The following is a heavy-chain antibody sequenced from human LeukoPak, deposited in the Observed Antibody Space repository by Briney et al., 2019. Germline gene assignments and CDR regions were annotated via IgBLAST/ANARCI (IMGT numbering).Heavy chain of an antibody. D-gene: IGHD3-3*01. Sequence: GGSLRLSCAASGFTFSNYAMSWVRQAPGKGLEWVSAISGLGDRTYYADSVKGRFTISRDNSKNTLYLRMNSLRAEDTAVYYCARDYYDFWSGYNPPYYYYYGMDVWGQGTTVTVSS. CDR3: ARDYYDFWSGYNPPYYYYYGMDV. J-gene: IGHJ6*02. V-gene: IGHV3-23*01. CDR2: ISGLGDRT. CDR1: GFTFSNYA.